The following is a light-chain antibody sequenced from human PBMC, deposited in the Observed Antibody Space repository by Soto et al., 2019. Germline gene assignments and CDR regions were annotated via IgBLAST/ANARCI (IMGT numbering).Light chain of an antibody. CDR3: QQYGSSPRT. CDR2: GAS. CDR1: QSVSSY. J-gene: IGKJ1*01. V-gene: IGKV3-20*01. Sequence: ETVMTQSPATLSVSPGERATLSCAASQSVSSYLAWYQQKPGQAPRLLIYGASSRATGIPDRFSGSGSGTDFTLTISRLEPEDFAVYYCQQYGSSPRTFGQGTKVDIK.